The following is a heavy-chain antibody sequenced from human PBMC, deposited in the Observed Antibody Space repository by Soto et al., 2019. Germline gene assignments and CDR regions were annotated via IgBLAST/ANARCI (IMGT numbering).Heavy chain of an antibody. J-gene: IGHJ4*02. CDR3: ARIQLDTIMARDY. CDR1: GFTFDAYG. V-gene: IGHV3-33*01. Sequence: QVQLVESGGGVVQPGGSLRLSCAASGFTFDAYGFHWVRQAPGKGLEWVAVVWSNGNLKYYADSVKGRFTISRDSSKSALNLQMNSLRADDTAVYYCARIQLDTIMARDYWGQGNLVTVSS. D-gene: IGHD1-1*01. CDR2: VWSNGNLK.